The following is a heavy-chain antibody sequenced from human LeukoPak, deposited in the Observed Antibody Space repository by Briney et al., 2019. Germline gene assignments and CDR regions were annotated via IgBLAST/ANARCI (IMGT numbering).Heavy chain of an antibody. CDR1: GFRLRDYH. V-gene: IGHV3-11*01. Sequence: GGPLRLSCAASGFRLRDYHVTWMRQPPGKGVEWVSYHSMSGTSTKYADSVKGRFTISRDNAKNLVFLDMTGLRADDPAVYYYARVHLRPHWGQGNLVTVSS. D-gene: IGHD1-14*01. CDR3: ARVHLRPH. J-gene: IGHJ4*02. CDR2: HSMSGTST.